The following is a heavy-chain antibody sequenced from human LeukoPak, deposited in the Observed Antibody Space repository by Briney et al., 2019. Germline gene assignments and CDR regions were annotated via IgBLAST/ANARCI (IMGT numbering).Heavy chain of an antibody. J-gene: IGHJ4*02. CDR1: GFIFSDYY. D-gene: IGHD3-10*01. V-gene: IGHV3-23*01. CDR2: ISGSGGST. CDR3: ASSSVLLWFGEPQGY. Sequence: GGSLRLSCAASGFIFSDYYMSWVRQAPGKGLEWVSAISGSGGSTYYADSVKGRFTISRDNSKNTLYLQMNSLRAEDTAVYYCASSSVLLWFGEPQGYWGQGTLVTVSS.